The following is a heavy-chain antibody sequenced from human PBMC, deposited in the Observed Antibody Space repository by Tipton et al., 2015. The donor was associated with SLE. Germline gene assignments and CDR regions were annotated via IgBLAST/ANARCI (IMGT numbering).Heavy chain of an antibody. CDR3: ARALSSGWYYY. Sequence: TLSLTCAVYGGSFSGYSWSWIRQPPGKGLEWIGEINHSGSTNYNPSLKSRVTISVDTSKNQFSLKLSSVTAADTAVYYCARALSSGWYYYWGQGTLVTVSS. J-gene: IGHJ4*02. D-gene: IGHD6-19*01. V-gene: IGHV4-34*01. CDR2: INHSGST. CDR1: GGSFSGYS.